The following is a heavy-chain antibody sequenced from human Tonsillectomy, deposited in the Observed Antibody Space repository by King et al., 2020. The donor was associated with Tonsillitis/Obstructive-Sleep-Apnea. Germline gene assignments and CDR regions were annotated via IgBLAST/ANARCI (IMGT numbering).Heavy chain of an antibody. V-gene: IGHV5-51*01. CDR1: GYSFSEDW. D-gene: IGHD2-2*01. CDR3: ARRLDVVVPAAIAGWFDP. J-gene: IGHJ5*02. Sequence: VQLVESGAEVKKTGESLKISCKGSGYSFSEDWIAWVRQMPGKGLEWMGIVYPDDSDTRYSPSCQGQVTMSVDKSIRPAYPQGSSLKASEHAIYYCARRLDVVVPAAIAGWFDPWGQGTLVTVSS. CDR2: VYPDDSDT.